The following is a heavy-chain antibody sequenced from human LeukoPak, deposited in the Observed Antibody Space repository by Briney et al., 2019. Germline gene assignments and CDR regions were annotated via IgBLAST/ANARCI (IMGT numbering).Heavy chain of an antibody. J-gene: IGHJ3*02. V-gene: IGHV4-38-2*02. D-gene: IGHD1/OR15-1a*01. CDR3: ARGGFPRTEAFDI. CDR2: IYHSGRT. Sequence: SETLSLTCTVSGYSISGGYYWGWIRQPPGKGLEWIGSIYHSGRTYYNRSLKSRVTISVDTSKNQFSLKLSSVAAADTAVYYCARGGFPRTEAFDIWGQGTMVTVSS. CDR1: GYSISGGYY.